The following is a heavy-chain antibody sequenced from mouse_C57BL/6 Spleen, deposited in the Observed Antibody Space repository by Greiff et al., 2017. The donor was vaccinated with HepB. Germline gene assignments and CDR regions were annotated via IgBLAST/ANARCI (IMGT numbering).Heavy chain of an antibody. J-gene: IGHJ4*01. V-gene: IGHV14-3*01. CDR3: ASHSSGFYYAMDY. CDR2: IDPANGNT. CDR1: GFNIKNTY. Sequence: VQLQQSVAELVRPGASVKLSCTASGFNIKNTYMHWVKQRPEQGLEWIGRIDPANGNTKYAPKFQGKATITADTSSNTAYLQLSSLTSEGTAIYYCASHSSGFYYAMDYWGQGTSVTVSS. D-gene: IGHD3-2*02.